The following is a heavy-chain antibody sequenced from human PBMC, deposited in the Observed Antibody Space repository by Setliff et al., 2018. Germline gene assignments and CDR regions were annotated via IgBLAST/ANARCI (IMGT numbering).Heavy chain of an antibody. CDR3: ARIDIVLMVYAD. V-gene: IGHV4-34*01. CDR2: INHSGST. Sequence: SETLSLTCAVYGGSFSGYYWSWIRQPPGKGLEWIGEINHSGSTNYNPSLKSRVTISVDTSKNQFSLKLSSVTAADTAVYYCARIDIVLMVYADWGQGTMGTVS. D-gene: IGHD2-8*01. CDR1: GGSFSGYY. J-gene: IGHJ3*01.